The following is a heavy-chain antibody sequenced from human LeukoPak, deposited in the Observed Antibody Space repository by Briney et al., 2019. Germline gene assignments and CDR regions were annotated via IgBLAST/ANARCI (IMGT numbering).Heavy chain of an antibody. D-gene: IGHD6-19*01. J-gene: IGHJ4*02. V-gene: IGHV4-39*01. CDR3: ARAPGIAVALLDY. CDR1: GGSISSARYY. Sequence: PSETLSLTCTVSGGSISSARYYWGWIRQPPGKGLEWIGSIYYSGSTYYNPSLKSRVTISVDTSKNQFSLKLSPVTAADTAVYYCARAPGIAVALLDYWGQGTLVTVSS. CDR2: IYYSGST.